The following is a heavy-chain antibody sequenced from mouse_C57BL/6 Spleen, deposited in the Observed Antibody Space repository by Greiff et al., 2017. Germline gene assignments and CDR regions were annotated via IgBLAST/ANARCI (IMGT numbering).Heavy chain of an antibody. CDR2: INPNNGGT. V-gene: IGHV1-26*01. J-gene: IGHJ4*01. D-gene: IGHD3-3*01. Sequence: EVQLHQSGPELVKPGASVKISCKASGYTFTDYYMNWVKQSHGKSLEWIGDINPNNGGTSYNQKFKGKATLTVDKSSSTAYMALRSLTSEDSADYYCAKGPMDYWGQGTSVTVSS. CDR1: GYTFTDYY. CDR3: AKGPMDY.